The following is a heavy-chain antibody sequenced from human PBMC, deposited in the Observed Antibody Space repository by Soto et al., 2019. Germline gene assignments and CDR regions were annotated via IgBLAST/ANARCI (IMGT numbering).Heavy chain of an antibody. V-gene: IGHV4-39*01. D-gene: IGHD2-2*01. CDR2: IYYSGST. Sequence: SETLSLTCTVSGGSISSSNYYWGWVRQPPGKGLEWIGNIYYSGSTYYNPSLKSRVTISVDTSKNQFSLKLNSLTAADTAVYYCARLNGYCISTNCHGYYGMDVWGQGTTVTVS. J-gene: IGHJ6*02. CDR1: GGSISSSNYY. CDR3: ARLNGYCISTNCHGYYGMDV.